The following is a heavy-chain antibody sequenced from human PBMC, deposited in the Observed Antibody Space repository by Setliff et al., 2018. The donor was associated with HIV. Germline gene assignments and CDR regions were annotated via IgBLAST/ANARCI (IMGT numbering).Heavy chain of an antibody. CDR2: TDHSGST. CDR1: GGSVSGYY. Sequence: PSETLSLTCAVYGGSVSGYYWSWIRQPPGKGLEWIGETDHSGSTNYNPSLKSRVTISVDTSKNQFSLKLSSVTAADTAVYYCARRKGYCSGPSCLEFSWFDPWGQGTLVTVSS. D-gene: IGHD2-2*01. V-gene: IGHV4-34*01. J-gene: IGHJ5*02. CDR3: ARRKGYCSGPSCLEFSWFDP.